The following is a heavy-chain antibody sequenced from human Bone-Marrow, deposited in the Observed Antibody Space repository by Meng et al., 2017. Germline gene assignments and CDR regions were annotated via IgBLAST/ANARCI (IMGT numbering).Heavy chain of an antibody. CDR3: ARTRRSGGVVPAAMDY. CDR2: INPNSGGT. J-gene: IGHJ4*02. V-gene: IGHV1-2*02. D-gene: IGHD2-2*01. Sequence: ASVKVSCKASGYTFTGYYMHWLRQAPGQGLEWMGWINPNSGGTNYAQKFQGRVTMTRDTSSSTAYMELSRLRSDDTAVYYCARTRRSGGVVPAAMDYWGQGTLVTVSS. CDR1: GYTFTGYY.